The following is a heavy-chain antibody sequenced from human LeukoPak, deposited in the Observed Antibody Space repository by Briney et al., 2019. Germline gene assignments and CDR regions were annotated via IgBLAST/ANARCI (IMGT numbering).Heavy chain of an antibody. V-gene: IGHV3-23*01. J-gene: IGHJ4*02. Sequence: GGSLRLSCAASGFTFNHYAMSWVRQSPGKGLEWGSTIIGSVVSTFYADSVKGRFTISRDTSKNTLYLQMNSLRAEDTAVYYCAKGAYDYVEVGYFDYWGQGTLVTVSS. CDR1: GFTFNHYA. CDR3: AKGAYDYVEVGYFDY. D-gene: IGHD5-12*01. CDR2: IIGSVVST.